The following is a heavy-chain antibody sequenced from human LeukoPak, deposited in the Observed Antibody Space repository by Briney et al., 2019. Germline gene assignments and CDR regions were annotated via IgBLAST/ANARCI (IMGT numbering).Heavy chain of an antibody. CDR2: INHSGST. D-gene: IGHD3-9*01. Sequence: PSETLSLTCAVYGGSFSGYYWSWIRQPPGKELEWIGEINHSGSTNYNPSLKSRVTISVDTSKNQFSLKLSSVTAADTAVYYCAREYYDILTSQSNWGQGTLVTVSS. CDR1: GGSFSGYY. J-gene: IGHJ4*02. CDR3: AREYYDILTSQSN. V-gene: IGHV4-34*01.